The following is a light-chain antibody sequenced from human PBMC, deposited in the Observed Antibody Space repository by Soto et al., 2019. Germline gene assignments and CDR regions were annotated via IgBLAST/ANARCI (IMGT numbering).Light chain of an antibody. V-gene: IGKV3-20*01. CDR2: GAS. CDR1: QSVSSSY. J-gene: IGKJ3*01. CDR3: HHYGGSPSFT. Sequence: EIVLTQSPGTLSLSPGERATLSCRASQSVSSSYLGWYQQKPGQAPRLLIYGASGRATSIPDRFIGSGSGTDFTLTISRLEPEDFAVYYCHHYGGSPSFTFGPGTKVDIK.